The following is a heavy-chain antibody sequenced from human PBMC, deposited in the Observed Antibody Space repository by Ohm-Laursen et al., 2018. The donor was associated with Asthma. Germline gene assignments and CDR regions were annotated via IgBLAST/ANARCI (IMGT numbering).Heavy chain of an antibody. Sequence: SDTLSLTCTVSGSSISSYYWSWIRQPPGKGLEWIGYFFLRGNDNYNPSLRSRVTMSMGTSRDQFSLYLRSVTAADTAVYYCARVGIAARVIDYWGQGTLVTVSS. CDR2: FFLRGND. V-gene: IGHV4-59*07. J-gene: IGHJ4*02. CDR3: ARVGIAARVIDY. CDR1: GSSISSYY. D-gene: IGHD6-6*01.